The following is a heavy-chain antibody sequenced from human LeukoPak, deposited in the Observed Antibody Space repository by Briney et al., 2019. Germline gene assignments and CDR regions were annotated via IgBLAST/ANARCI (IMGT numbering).Heavy chain of an antibody. CDR2: VYTDGTTT. Sequence: GGSLRLSCAASGFIFSGYWMHWVRQVPGKGLVWVSRVYTDGTTTDFADSEKGRFTVSRDNAKNTLYLQMDSLRAEDTAMYYCARSVVSTYWYFDLWGRGTLVTVSS. J-gene: IGHJ2*01. CDR1: GFIFSGYW. V-gene: IGHV3-74*01. D-gene: IGHD4-23*01. CDR3: ARSVVSTYWYFDL.